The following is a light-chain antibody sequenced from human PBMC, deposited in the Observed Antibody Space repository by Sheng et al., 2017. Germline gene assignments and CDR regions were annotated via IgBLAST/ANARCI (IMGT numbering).Light chain of an antibody. CDR2: GAS. CDR3: QQYGRSPAT. CDR1: QSVDSSY. J-gene: IGKJ3*01. Sequence: EIVLTQSPGSLSLSPGERATLSCRASQSVDSSYLAWYQQRPGQAPRLLIFGASSRATGIPDRFSGSGSGTDFTLTISRLEPEDFAVYYCQQYGRSPATFGPGTKVDIK. V-gene: IGKV3-20*01.